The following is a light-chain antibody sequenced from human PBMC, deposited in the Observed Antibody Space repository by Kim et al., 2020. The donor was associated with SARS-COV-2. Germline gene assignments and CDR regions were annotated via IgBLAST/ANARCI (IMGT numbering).Light chain of an antibody. CDR2: GKY. V-gene: IGLV3-19*01. J-gene: IGLJ3*02. CDR3: SSRDSTGDHVV. CDR1: SLRNYY. Sequence: ALGQTVRHTCQGDSLRNYYATWYQQRPGQAPTLVLYGKYDRPSGIPDRFSGSASGNTASLTITGAQAEDEGDYYCSSRDSTGDHVVFGGGTQLTVL.